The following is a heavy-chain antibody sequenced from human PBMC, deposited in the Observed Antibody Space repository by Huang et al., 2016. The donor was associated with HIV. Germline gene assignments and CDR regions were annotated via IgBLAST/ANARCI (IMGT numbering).Heavy chain of an antibody. CDR3: ARLIGSPSFYYGLDV. CDR1: GYRFRSNW. CDR2: IYPGDPDT. Sequence: EVQLVQSGAEVKKPGESLKISCKGSGYRFRSNWIGWLRQMPGKGLEWRGIIYPGDPDTRYSPSFQGQVTISADKSINTAYLQWSSLKASDTAMYYCARLIGSPSFYYGLDVWGQGTTVTVSS. D-gene: IGHD3-10*01. J-gene: IGHJ6*02. V-gene: IGHV5-51*01.